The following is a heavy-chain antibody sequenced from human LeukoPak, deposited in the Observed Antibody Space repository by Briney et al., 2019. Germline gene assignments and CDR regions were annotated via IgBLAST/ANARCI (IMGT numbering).Heavy chain of an antibody. V-gene: IGHV5-51*01. CDR1: GYSFTSYW. CDR3: GRQFHPAETTGGFFDL. CDR2: TFGGGSDS. D-gene: IGHD4-17*01. Sequence: GESLKISCKSSGYSFTSYWIAWVRQMPGKGLEWMGITFGGGSDSKYSPAFQGLVTMSADKSISTAYLQWSSLKTSDTAMYYCGRQFHPAETTGGFFDLWGRGTLVTVSS. J-gene: IGHJ2*01.